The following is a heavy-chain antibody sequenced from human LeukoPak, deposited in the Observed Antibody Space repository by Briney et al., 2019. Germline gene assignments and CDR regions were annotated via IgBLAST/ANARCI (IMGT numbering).Heavy chain of an antibody. CDR2: TYYRSKWFN. CDR1: GESVSSNNAA. J-gene: IGHJ4*02. V-gene: IGHV6-1*01. Sequence: SQTLSLTCAISGESVSSNNAAWTWIRQSPSRGLEWLGRTYYRSKWFNDYAVSVKSRITINPDTSKNQFFLQLNSVTPEDTAVYYCARGEEFPRLLWFGESCLPYWGQGTLVTVSS. CDR3: ARGEEFPRLLWFGESCLPY. D-gene: IGHD3-10*01.